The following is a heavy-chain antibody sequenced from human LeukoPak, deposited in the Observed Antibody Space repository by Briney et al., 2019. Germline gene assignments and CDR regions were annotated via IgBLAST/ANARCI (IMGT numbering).Heavy chain of an antibody. CDR2: INHSGST. D-gene: IGHD5-18*01. CDR3: ARQSRLWPTSYYYYYYMDV. J-gene: IGHJ6*03. V-gene: IGHV4-34*01. Sequence: PSETLSLTCAVYGGSLSGYYWSWIRQPPGKGLEWIGEINHSGSTNYNPSLKSRVTISVDTSKNQFSLKLSSVTAADTAVYYCARQSRLWPTSYYYYYYMDVWGKGTTVTISS. CDR1: GGSLSGYY.